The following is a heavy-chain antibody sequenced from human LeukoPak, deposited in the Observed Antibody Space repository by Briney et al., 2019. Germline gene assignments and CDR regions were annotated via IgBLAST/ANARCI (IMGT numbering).Heavy chain of an antibody. V-gene: IGHV4-4*09. D-gene: IGHD2-2*01. CDR1: GGSISSYY. CDR3: ASSVVPAAIGY. J-gene: IGHJ4*02. CDR2: IYTSGST. Sequence: SETLSLTCTVSGGSISSYYWSWIRLPPGKGLEWIGYIYTSGSTNYNPSLKSRVTISVDTSKNQFSLKLSSVTAADTAVYYCASSVVPAAIGYWGQGTLVTVSS.